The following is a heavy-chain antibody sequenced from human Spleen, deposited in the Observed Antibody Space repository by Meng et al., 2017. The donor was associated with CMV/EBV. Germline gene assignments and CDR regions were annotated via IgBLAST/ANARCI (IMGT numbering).Heavy chain of an antibody. J-gene: IGHJ4*02. V-gene: IGHV4-59*12. CDR3: ARVDIVVVPAHFDY. D-gene: IGHD2-2*01. CDR1: GGSIRSYF. CDR2: VYYRGSP. Sequence: SETLSLTCSVSGGSIRSYFWSWIRQPPGKGLEWIGCVYYRGSPDYSPSLKSRVRISVDTSKNQFSLKLSSVTAADTAVYYCARVDIVVVPAHFDYWGQGTLVTVSS.